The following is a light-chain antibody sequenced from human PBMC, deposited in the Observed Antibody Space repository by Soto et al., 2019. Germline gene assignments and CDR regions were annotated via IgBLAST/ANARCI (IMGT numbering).Light chain of an antibody. J-gene: IGLJ7*01. CDR3: CSDAGSRAV. CDR1: SSDVGGHNL. Sequence: QSALTQPASVSGSPGQSITISCTGTSSDVGGHNLVSWYQQHPGQAPKLMIYEVSKRPLGVYARFSASKSGNTASLTISGLQAEDEPDYYCCSDAGSRAVFGGGTQLTLL. CDR2: EVS. V-gene: IGLV2-23*02.